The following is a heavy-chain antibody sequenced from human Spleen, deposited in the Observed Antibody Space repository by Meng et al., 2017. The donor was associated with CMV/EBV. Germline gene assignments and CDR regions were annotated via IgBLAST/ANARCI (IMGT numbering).Heavy chain of an antibody. D-gene: IGHD3-3*01. CDR1: GFTFSDYY. Sequence: GGSLRLSCAASGFTFSDYYMNWVLQAPGKGLVWVSGIKCDGRTVNHSDAVRGRFTISTDSAKKTVHLQMNSLRAEDTAIYYCVRFDYWSGSDYWGQGAWVTVSS. V-gene: IGHV3-74*01. CDR3: VRFDYWSGSDY. CDR2: IKCDGRTV. J-gene: IGHJ4*02.